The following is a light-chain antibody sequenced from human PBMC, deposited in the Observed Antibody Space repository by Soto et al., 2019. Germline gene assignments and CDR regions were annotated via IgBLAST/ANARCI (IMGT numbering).Light chain of an antibody. CDR1: SSNIGSNF. Sequence: QSALTQPPSASGTPGQRVTISCSGSSSNIGSNFVYWHQQLPGTAPKLLIYRNDQRPSGVPDRFSGSKSGTSASLAISGLRSEDEADYYCATWDDSPSGPVFGGGTKLTVL. J-gene: IGLJ2*01. CDR2: RND. CDR3: ATWDDSPSGPV. V-gene: IGLV1-47*01.